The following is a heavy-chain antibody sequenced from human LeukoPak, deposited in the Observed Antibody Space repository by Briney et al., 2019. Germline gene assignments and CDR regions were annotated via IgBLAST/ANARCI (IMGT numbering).Heavy chain of an antibody. D-gene: IGHD3-10*01. V-gene: IGHV3-33*01. J-gene: IGHJ4*02. CDR2: IWYDGSNK. CDR1: GFTFSSYG. Sequence: GGSLRLSCAASGFTFSSYGMHWVRQAPGEGLEWVAVIWYDGSNKYYADSVKGRFTISRDNSKNTLYLQMNSLRAEDTAVYYRAIAMVRGVIFWWGQGTLVTVSS. CDR3: AIAMVRGVIFW.